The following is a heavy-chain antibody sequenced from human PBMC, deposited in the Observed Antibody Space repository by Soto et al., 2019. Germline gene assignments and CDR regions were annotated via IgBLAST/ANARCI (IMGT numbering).Heavy chain of an antibody. CDR1: GGTFGNSA. CDR2: IIPIFSTP. Sequence: QVQLVQSGAEVKKSGSSVTVSCKASGGTFGNSAISWVRQAPGQGLEWMGGIIPIFSTPDYAQKFQGRVTITADESTTTAYMELTSLKSEDTAVYYCARDKDRQQLGGNYYYGIDVWGQWTTVTVSS. CDR3: ARDKDRQQLGGNYYYGIDV. D-gene: IGHD2-15*01. J-gene: IGHJ6*02. V-gene: IGHV1-69*12.